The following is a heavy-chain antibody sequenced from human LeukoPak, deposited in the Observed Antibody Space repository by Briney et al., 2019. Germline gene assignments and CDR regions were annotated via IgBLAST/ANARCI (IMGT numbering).Heavy chain of an antibody. CDR1: GFTFSSYA. Sequence: GGSLRLSCAASGFTFSSYAMSWVRQAPGKGLEWVSAISGSGGSTYYADSVKGRFTISRDNSKNTLYLQMNSLRAEDTAVYYCAKDFSPVWFGSAGYFDYWGQGTLVTVPS. CDR3: AKDFSPVWFGSAGYFDY. D-gene: IGHD3-10*01. CDR2: ISGSGGST. J-gene: IGHJ4*02. V-gene: IGHV3-23*01.